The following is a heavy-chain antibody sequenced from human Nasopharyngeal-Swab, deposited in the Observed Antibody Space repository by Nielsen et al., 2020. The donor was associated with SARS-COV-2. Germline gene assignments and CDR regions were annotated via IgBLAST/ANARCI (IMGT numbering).Heavy chain of an antibody. D-gene: IGHD1-7*01. CDR3: ARDSELELRLRYYYYYGMDV. CDR1: GFTFSSYS. V-gene: IGHV3-21*01. J-gene: IGHJ6*02. CDR2: ISSSSSYI. Sequence: LSLTCAASGFTFSSYSMNWVRQAPGKGLEWASSISSSSSYIYYADSVKGRFTISRDNAKNSLYLQMNSLRAEDTAVYYCARDSELELRLRYYYYYGMDVWGQGTTVTVSS.